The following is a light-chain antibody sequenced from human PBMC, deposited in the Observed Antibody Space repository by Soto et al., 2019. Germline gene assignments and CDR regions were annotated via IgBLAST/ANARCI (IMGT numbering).Light chain of an antibody. V-gene: IGKV1D-13*01. Sequence: AIQLTQSPSSLSASVGDRVTITCRASQDISSALAWYQQKPGKAPKLLMNDASSLESGVPSRFSGSGSGADFTLTISSLQPEDFATYYCQRFNNYPTFGQGTRLEIK. CDR2: DAS. CDR3: QRFNNYPT. CDR1: QDISSA. J-gene: IGKJ5*01.